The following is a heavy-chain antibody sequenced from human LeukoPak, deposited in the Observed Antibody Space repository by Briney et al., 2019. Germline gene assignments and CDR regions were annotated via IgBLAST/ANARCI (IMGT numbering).Heavy chain of an antibody. D-gene: IGHD6-13*01. CDR3: ARDQQQLVTEPNWFDP. Sequence: ASVKVSCKASGYTFTSYGISWVRQAPGQGLEWMGWISAYNGNTNYAQKLQGRVTMTTDTSTSTAYMELRSLRSDDTAVYYCARDQQQLVTEPNWFDPWGQGTLVTVSS. CDR2: ISAYNGNT. CDR1: GYTFTSYG. V-gene: IGHV1-18*01. J-gene: IGHJ5*02.